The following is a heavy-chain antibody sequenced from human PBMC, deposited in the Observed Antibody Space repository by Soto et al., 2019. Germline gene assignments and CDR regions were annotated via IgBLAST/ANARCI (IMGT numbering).Heavy chain of an antibody. Sequence: SETLSLTCTVSGGSISSSSYYWGWIRQPPGKGLEWIGSIYYSGSTYYNPSLKSRVTISVDTSKNQFSLKLSSVTAADTAVYYCASHIVARLKPDYYYYGMDVWGQGTTVTVSS. J-gene: IGHJ6*02. CDR2: IYYSGST. CDR3: ASHIVARLKPDYYYYGMDV. D-gene: IGHD5-12*01. CDR1: GGSISSSSYY. V-gene: IGHV4-39*01.